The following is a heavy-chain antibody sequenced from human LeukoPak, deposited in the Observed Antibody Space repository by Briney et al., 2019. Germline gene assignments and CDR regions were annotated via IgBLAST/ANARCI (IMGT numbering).Heavy chain of an antibody. J-gene: IGHJ4*02. V-gene: IGHV4-39*02. CDR3: ARDPGVGSGWYGRRLAGAQYYFDY. CDR1: GGSISSSSYY. Sequence: SETLSLTCTVSGGSISSSSYYWGWIRQPPGKGLEWIGSIYYSGSTYYNPSLKSRVTISVDTSKNQFSLKLSSVTAADTAVYYCARDPGVGSGWYGRRLAGAQYYFDYWGQGTLVTVSS. D-gene: IGHD6-19*01. CDR2: IYYSGST.